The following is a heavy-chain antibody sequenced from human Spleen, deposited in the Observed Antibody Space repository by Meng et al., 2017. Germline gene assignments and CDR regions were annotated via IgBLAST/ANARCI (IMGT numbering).Heavy chain of an antibody. Sequence: ASVKVSCKASGYTFTSYDINWVRQATGQGLEWMGWMNPNSGNTGYAQKFQGRVTITRNTSISTAYMELSSLRSEDTAVYYCARDPMRDGYTNNWFDPWGQGTLVTVSS. V-gene: IGHV1-8*03. D-gene: IGHD5-24*01. CDR1: GYTFTSYD. CDR2: MNPNSGNT. J-gene: IGHJ5*02. CDR3: ARDPMRDGYTNNWFDP.